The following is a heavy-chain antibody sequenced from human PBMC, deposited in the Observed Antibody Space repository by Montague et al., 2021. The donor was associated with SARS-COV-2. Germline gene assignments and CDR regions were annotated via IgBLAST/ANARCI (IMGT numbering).Heavy chain of an antibody. CDR3: ARDLAVDY. V-gene: IGHV3-11*01. CDR1: GFTFRDYY. CDR2: ISSSGTTL. J-gene: IGHJ4*02. Sequence: SLRLSCAASGFTFRDYYMNWIRQAPGEGLEWVSSISSSGTTLYYASSVKGRFTISRDNAKNSLYLQINSLRAEDTAVYYCARDLAVDYWGQGTLVTVSS.